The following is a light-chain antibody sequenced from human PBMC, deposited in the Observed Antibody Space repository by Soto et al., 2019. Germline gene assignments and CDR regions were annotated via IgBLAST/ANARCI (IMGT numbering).Light chain of an antibody. Sequence: QSVLTQPASVSGSPGQSITIAFTGSCRDIGAYNYVSWYQQRPGKAPKLIIYEVENRPSGVSNRFSASKSAFTASLTISGLQAEDEADYYCSSYTTSYFYVFGPGTKVTVL. CDR3: SSYTTSYFYV. CDR1: CRDIGAYNY. CDR2: EVE. J-gene: IGLJ1*01. V-gene: IGLV2-14*01.